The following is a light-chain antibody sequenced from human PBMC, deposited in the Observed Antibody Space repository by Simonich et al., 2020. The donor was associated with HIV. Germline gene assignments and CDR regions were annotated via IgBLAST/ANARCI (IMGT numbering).Light chain of an antibody. CDR1: SSDVGSYNL. Sequence: QSALTQPASVSGSPGQSITISCTGTSSDVGSYNLVSWFQQHPDKAPKLMIYEGTQRPSGVSNRFSGSKSGNTASLTISGLQAEDEADYYCCSYAGSGTWVFGGGTKLTVL. CDR2: EGT. CDR3: CSYAGSGTWV. J-gene: IGLJ3*02. V-gene: IGLV2-23*01.